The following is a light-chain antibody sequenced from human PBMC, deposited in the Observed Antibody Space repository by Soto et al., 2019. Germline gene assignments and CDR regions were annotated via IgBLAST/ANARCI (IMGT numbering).Light chain of an antibody. CDR1: SGHSNYA. Sequence: QLVLTQSPSASASLGASVKLTCTLSSGHSNYAIAWHQQQSEKGPRYLMKLNSDGSHSKGDGIPDRFSGSSSGAERYLTISSLQSEDEADYYCQTWGSGIVVFGGGPKVTVL. CDR3: QTWGSGIVV. CDR2: LNSDGSH. V-gene: IGLV4-69*01. J-gene: IGLJ2*01.